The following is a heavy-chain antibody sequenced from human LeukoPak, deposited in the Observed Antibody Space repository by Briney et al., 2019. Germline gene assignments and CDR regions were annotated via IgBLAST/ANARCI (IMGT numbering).Heavy chain of an antibody. CDR3: ARGSAEYSSSSAYYYYYYMDV. D-gene: IGHD6-6*01. CDR1: GGSISSYY. V-gene: IGHV4-59*01. J-gene: IGHJ6*03. Sequence: SETLSLNCTVSGGSISSYYWSWIRQPPGKGLEWIGNIYYSGSTNYNPSLKRRVTISVDTSKNQFSLKLSSVTAADTAVYYCARGSAEYSSSSAYYYYYYMDVWGKGTTVTVSS. CDR2: IYYSGST.